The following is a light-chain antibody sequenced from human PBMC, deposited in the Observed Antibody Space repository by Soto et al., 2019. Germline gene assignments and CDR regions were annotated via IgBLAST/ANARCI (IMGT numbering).Light chain of an antibody. CDR1: QSVSSNY. Sequence: EIVLTQSPGTLSLSPRERAPLSCRASQSVSSNYLAWYQQKPGQAPRLLIYGASSRATGIPDRFSGSGSGTDFTLTISRLEPEDFATYYCQQSYSTPLTFGGGTKVDIK. J-gene: IGKJ4*01. CDR2: GAS. CDR3: QQSYSTPLT. V-gene: IGKV3-20*01.